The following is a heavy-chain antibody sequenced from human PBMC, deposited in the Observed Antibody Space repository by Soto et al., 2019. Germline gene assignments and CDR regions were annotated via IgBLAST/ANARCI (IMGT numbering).Heavy chain of an antibody. J-gene: IGHJ4*01. D-gene: IGHD3-9*01. CDR3: AFASSVTGSATFDY. Sequence: QVQLVQSGAEVKKPGASVKVSCKASGYTFTSYDINWVRQATGQGLEWMGWMNTNSGNTGYAQKFQGRVTMTRNTSISTAYLELRSLTSEDTAVYYCAFASSVTGSATFDYWGHGTLVTVSS. CDR1: GYTFTSYD. CDR2: MNTNSGNT. V-gene: IGHV1-8*01.